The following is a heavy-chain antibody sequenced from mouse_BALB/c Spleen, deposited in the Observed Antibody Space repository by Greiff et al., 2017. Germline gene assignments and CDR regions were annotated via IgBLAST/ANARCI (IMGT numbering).Heavy chain of an antibody. V-gene: IGHV1-87*01. CDR2: IYPGDGDT. CDR1: GYTFTSYW. J-gene: IGHJ4*01. Sequence: QVQLQQSGAELARPGASVKLSCKASGYTFTSYWMQWVKQRPGQGLEWIGAIYPGDGDTRYTQKFKGKATLTADKSSSTAYMQLSSLASEDSAVYYCARGGGYYWGQGTSVTVSS. CDR3: ARGGGYY.